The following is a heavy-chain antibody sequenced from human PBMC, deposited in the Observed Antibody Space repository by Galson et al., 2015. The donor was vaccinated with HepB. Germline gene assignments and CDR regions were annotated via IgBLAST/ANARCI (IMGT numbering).Heavy chain of an antibody. CDR3: ARATRIQLWFFDY. D-gene: IGHD5-18*01. J-gene: IGHJ4*02. Sequence: SVKVSCKASGGTFSSYAISWVRQAPGQGLEWMGGIIPIFGTANYAQKFQGRVTITADESTSTAYMELSSLRSEDTAVYYCARATRIQLWFFDYWGQGTLVTVSS. V-gene: IGHV1-69*13. CDR2: IIPIFGTA. CDR1: GGTFSSYA.